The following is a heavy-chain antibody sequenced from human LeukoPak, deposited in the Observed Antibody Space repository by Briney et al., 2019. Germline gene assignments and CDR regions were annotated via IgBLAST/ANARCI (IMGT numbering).Heavy chain of an antibody. CDR3: AKLSLVEPTDY. Sequence: GGSLRLSCAASGFIFSSYAMNWVRQAPGKGLEWVSTITASGGSTFYADSVKGRFTISRDNSKNTLYLQMNTLRAEDTAIYYCAKLSLVEPTDYWGQGTLVTVSS. J-gene: IGHJ4*02. CDR2: ITASGGST. CDR1: GFIFSSYA. V-gene: IGHV3-23*01. D-gene: IGHD1-26*01.